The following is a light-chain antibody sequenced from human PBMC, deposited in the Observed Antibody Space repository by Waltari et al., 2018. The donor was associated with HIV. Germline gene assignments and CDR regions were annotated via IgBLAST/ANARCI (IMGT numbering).Light chain of an antibody. CDR1: SSDIGGYNY. CDR2: EVT. J-gene: IGLJ2*01. CDR3: SSFAPTNKFYVL. Sequence: QSTLTQPPSASGSPGQSVTISCTGTSSDIGGYNYVSWYQQHPGKAPKLIMTEVTKRPSGVPDRFSGSKACNTASLTVSGLQADDEALYYCSSFAPTNKFYVLFGGGTTLTVL. V-gene: IGLV2-8*01.